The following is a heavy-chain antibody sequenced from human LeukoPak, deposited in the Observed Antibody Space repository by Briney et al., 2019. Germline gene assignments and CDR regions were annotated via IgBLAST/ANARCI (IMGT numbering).Heavy chain of an antibody. D-gene: IGHD6-6*01. Sequence: PGGSLRLSCAASGFIFSNFWMSWVRQAPGKGLEWVANIKQDGSEVYYVDSVEGRFTISRDSAQNSLSLQMNSLRGEDTAVYYCVRALGSSSADFWGQGILVTVSS. CDR3: VRALGSSSADF. CDR2: IKQDGSEV. J-gene: IGHJ4*02. CDR1: GFIFSNFW. V-gene: IGHV3-7*01.